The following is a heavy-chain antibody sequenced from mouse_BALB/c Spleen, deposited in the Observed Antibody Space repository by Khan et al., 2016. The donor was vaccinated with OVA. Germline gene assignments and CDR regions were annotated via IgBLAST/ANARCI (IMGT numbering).Heavy chain of an antibody. J-gene: IGHJ3*01. CDR2: MIYSGNT. V-gene: IGHV3-8*02. D-gene: IGHD2-14*01. CDR1: GDSITSGY. CDR3: ARSTYRYAFAY. Sequence: EVKLEESGPSLVKPSQTLSLTCSVTGDSITSGYWSWIRKFPGNKLEYMGYMIYSGNTYYNPSLKSRISITRHTFKNQYYLQLNSVTTEDTATYYCARSTYRYAFAYWGQGTLVTVSA.